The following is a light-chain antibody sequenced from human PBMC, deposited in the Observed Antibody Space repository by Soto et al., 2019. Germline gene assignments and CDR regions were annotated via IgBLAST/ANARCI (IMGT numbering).Light chain of an antibody. CDR1: SSDLGGYNY. Sequence: QSALTQPASVSGSPGQSITISCTGTSSDLGGYNYVSWYQQHPGKAPKLMIYEVSNRPSGVSNRFSGSKSGNTASLTISGLQAEDEADYYCSSYTSSDVVFGGGTKLTVL. V-gene: IGLV2-14*01. CDR3: SSYTSSDVV. CDR2: EVS. J-gene: IGLJ2*01.